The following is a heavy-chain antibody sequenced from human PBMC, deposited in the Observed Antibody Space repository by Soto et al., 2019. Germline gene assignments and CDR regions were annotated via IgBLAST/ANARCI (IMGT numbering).Heavy chain of an antibody. J-gene: IGHJ4*02. Sequence: SETLYLTCTVSGDSITSNSYFWAWIRQPPGKGLEWIGSIYYSGTTYYNPSLKSRVTISVDSSKNQFSLKLSSVTAADTAVYYCARHFSVDYFDYWGQGALVTVSS. CDR3: ARHFSVDYFDY. CDR1: GDSITSNSYF. CDR2: IYYSGTT. V-gene: IGHV4-39*01.